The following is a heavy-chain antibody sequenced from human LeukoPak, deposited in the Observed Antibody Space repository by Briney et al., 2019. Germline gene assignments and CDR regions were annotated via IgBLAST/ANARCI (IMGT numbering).Heavy chain of an antibody. D-gene: IGHD5-24*01. CDR1: GGSFSGYY. CDR3: ASTELQYAYGYYYYYMDV. V-gene: IGHV4-34*01. Sequence: SETLSRTCAVYGGSFSGYYWSWIRQPPGKGLEWIGEINHSGSTNYNPSLKSRVTISVDTSKNQFSLKLSSVTAADTAVYYCASTELQYAYGYYYYYMDVWGKGTTVTVSS. CDR2: INHSGST. J-gene: IGHJ6*03.